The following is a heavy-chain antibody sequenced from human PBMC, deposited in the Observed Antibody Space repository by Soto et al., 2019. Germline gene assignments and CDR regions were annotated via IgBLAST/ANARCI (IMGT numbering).Heavy chain of an antibody. CDR2: INHTGST. CDR3: ARGREIFGAVTPFEY. CDR1: GAPFSGYY. V-gene: IGHV4-34*01. J-gene: IGHJ4*02. Sequence: KTSETLSLTCADYGAPFSGYYWTWIRQPPGKGLEWIGEINHTGSTKYNPSLKSRVTISLDTSKNQFSLSLRSVTAADTAVYYRARGREIFGAVTPFEYWGQGTQVTVSS. D-gene: IGHD3-3*01.